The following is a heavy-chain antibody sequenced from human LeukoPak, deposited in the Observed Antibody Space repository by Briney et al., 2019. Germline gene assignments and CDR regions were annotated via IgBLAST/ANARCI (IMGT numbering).Heavy chain of an antibody. V-gene: IGHV4-34*01. CDR2: IHPSGST. J-gene: IGHJ4*02. CDR1: GGSFSHYY. D-gene: IGHD6-25*01. Sequence: SETLSLTCAIYGGSFSHYYRRWIRQPPGKGREWGGEIHPSGSTSFNPSLESRVSISKDTSKNQFSLKLTSVTAADTAVYYCSRGSDESKTGDYWGQGTLVTVSS. CDR3: SRGSDESKTGDY.